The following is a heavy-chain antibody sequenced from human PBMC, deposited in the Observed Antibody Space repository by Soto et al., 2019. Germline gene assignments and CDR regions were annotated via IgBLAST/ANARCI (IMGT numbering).Heavy chain of an antibody. CDR2: INPSGGST. V-gene: IGHV1-46*01. CDR3: ARVYRVNGRSLIPGRAFDI. CDR1: GYTFTSYY. Sequence: ASVKVSCKASGYTFTSYYMHWVRQAPGQGLEWMGIINPSGGSTSYAQKFQGRVTMTRDTSTSTVYMELSSLRSEDTAVYYCARVYRVNGRSLIPGRAFDIWGQRTMVTFS. D-gene: IGHD2-8*01. J-gene: IGHJ3*02.